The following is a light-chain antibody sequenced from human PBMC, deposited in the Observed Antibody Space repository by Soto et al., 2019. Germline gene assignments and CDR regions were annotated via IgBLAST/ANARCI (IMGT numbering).Light chain of an antibody. V-gene: IGLV2-14*03. CDR1: SSDVGGYNY. CDR3: SSYTSNTTTS. CDR2: DVS. Sequence: QSALTQPASVSGSPGQSITISCTGTSSDVGGYNYVSWYQQHPGKAPKLMIYDVSNRPSGVSNRFSGSKSGNTASLTISGLQAEDEADYYCSSYTSNTTTSFGTGTKLTVL. J-gene: IGLJ1*01.